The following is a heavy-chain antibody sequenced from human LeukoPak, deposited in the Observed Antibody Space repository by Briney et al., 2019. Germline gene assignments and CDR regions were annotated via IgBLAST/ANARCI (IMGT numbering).Heavy chain of an antibody. Sequence: GGSLRLSCAASGFTFSRNTMNWVRQASGKGLEWVSSISSQSSYIYYADSVKGRFTISRDNARNSLYLQMNSLRAEDTAVYYCARSRGYSDEGMEIDYWGQGTLSPSPQ. CDR1: GFTFSRNT. V-gene: IGHV3-21*01. J-gene: IGHJ4*02. D-gene: IGHD5-18*01. CDR3: ARSRGYSDEGMEIDY. CDR2: ISSQSSYI.